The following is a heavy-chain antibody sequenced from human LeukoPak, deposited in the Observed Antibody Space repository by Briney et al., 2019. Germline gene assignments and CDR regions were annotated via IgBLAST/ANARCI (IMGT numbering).Heavy chain of an antibody. V-gene: IGHV3-30*02. D-gene: IGHD6-19*01. CDR1: GFTFSSYG. CDR2: IRYDGSNK. J-gene: IGHJ4*02. Sequence: GGSLRLSCAASGFTFSSYGMHWVRQAPGKGLEWVAFIRYDGSNKYYADSVKGRFTISRDNSKNTLYLQMNSLRAEDTAVYYCAKDPSSGWYFFDYWGQGALVTVSS. CDR3: AKDPSSGWYFFDY.